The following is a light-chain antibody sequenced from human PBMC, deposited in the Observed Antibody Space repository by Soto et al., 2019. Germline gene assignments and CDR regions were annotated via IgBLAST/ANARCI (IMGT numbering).Light chain of an antibody. V-gene: IGLV2-14*01. Sequence: QSALTQPASVSGSPGQSITISCTGTSSDVGGYNYVSWYQQHPGKAPKLMIFEVNNRPSGVSNHFSGSKSGITASLTISGLQADDEADYYCSSYTSSSTLVFGGGTKLTVL. CDR3: SSYTSSSTLV. CDR1: SSDVGGYNY. CDR2: EVN. J-gene: IGLJ2*01.